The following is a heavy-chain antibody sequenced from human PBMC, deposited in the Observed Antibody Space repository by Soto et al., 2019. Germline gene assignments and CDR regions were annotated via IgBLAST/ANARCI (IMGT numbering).Heavy chain of an antibody. CDR3: ASKSGYGIPFDS. CDR1: GASISSNNW. D-gene: IGHD6-25*01. J-gene: IGHJ4*02. CDR2: IYHTGTT. V-gene: IGHV4-4*02. Sequence: QGQLQESGPGLVKPSETLSLTCAVSGASISSNNWWSWVRQPPGKGLEWIGEIYHTGTTHYNPSLKSRLTVLVDKSKNQFSLRLTSVTAADTAVYFCASKSGYGIPFDSWGQGIVVTVSS.